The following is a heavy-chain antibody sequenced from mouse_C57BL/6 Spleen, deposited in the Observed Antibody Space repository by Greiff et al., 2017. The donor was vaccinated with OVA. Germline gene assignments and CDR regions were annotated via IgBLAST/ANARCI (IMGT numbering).Heavy chain of an antibody. CDR1: GYTFTDYY. Sequence: VQLQQSGPELVKPGASVKISCKASGYTFTDYYMNWVKQSHGQSLEWIGDINPNNGGTSYNQKFKGKATLTVDKSSSTAYMELRSLTSEDSAVYYCAKGARQMRVRDVMDYGGQGTSVTVSS. V-gene: IGHV1-26*01. D-gene: IGHD3-2*02. CDR2: INPNNGGT. J-gene: IGHJ4*01. CDR3: AKGARQMRVRDVMDY.